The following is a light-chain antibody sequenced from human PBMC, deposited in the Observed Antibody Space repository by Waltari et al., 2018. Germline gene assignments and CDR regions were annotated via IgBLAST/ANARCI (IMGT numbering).Light chain of an antibody. Sequence: QSALTQPPSASVSPAQSVTLSRSGTSRDVGGYSYVSWYQHPPSKAPKLITHEVYKRPSGVPDRFLGAKSGNTASLTICGLQAEDEADYYCRVCEGSNSGGVFGTGTKVTVL. CDR2: EVY. CDR1: SRDVGGYSY. J-gene: IGLJ1*01. V-gene: IGLV2-8*01. CDR3: RVCEGSNSGGV.